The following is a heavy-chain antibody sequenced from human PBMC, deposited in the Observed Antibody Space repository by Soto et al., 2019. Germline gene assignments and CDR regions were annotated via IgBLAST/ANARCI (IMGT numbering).Heavy chain of an antibody. V-gene: IGHV3-23*01. CDR1: GFTFSSYA. Sequence: GGSLRLSCAASGFTFSSYAMSWVRQAPGKGLEWVSAISGSGGSTYYADSVKGRFTISRDNSKNTLYLQMNSLRAEDTAVYYCANVSPQLLREYYYYGMDVWGQGTTVTVSS. D-gene: IGHD3-10*01. J-gene: IGHJ6*02. CDR2: ISGSGGST. CDR3: ANVSPQLLREYYYYGMDV.